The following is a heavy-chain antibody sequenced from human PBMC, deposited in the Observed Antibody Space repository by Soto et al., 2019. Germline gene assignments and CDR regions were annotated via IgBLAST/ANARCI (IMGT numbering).Heavy chain of an antibody. CDR3: TTEGEELPPMGCGMDV. J-gene: IGHJ6*02. CDR1: GFTFSNAW. D-gene: IGHD1-7*01. Sequence: GGSLRLSCAASGFTFSNAWMSWVRQAPGKGLEWVGRIKSKTDGGTTDYAAPVKGRFTISRDDSKTTLYLQMNSLKTEDTAVYYCTTEGEELPPMGCGMDVWGQGTTVTVSS. V-gene: IGHV3-15*01. CDR2: IKSKTDGGTT.